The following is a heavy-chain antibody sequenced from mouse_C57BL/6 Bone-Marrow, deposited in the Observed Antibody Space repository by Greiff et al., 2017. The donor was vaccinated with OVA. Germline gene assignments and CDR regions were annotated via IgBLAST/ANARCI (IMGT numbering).Heavy chain of an antibody. CDR1: GFTFTDYY. Sequence: EVHLVESGGGLVQPGGSLSLSCAASGFTFTDYYMSWVRQPPGKALEWLGFIRTKANGYTTEYSASVKGRFTISRDNSQSILYLQMNALRAEDSATYYCARWDYSNHYWYFDVWGTGTTVTVSS. CDR2: IRTKANGYTT. V-gene: IGHV7-3*01. D-gene: IGHD2-5*01. CDR3: ARWDYSNHYWYFDV. J-gene: IGHJ1*03.